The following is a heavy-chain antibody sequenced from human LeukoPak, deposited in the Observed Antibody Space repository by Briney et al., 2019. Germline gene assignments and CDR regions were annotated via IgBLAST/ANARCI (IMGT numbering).Heavy chain of an antibody. CDR1: GGSISSHY. V-gene: IGHV4-59*11. Sequence: KPSETLSLICTVSGGSISSHYWSWIRQPPGKGLEWIGYIFYSGSTKYNPSLKSRVAISIGTSKNQFSLKLSSVTAADTAAYYCARVGDYGELSYFDYWGQGILVTVSS. D-gene: IGHD3-10*01. CDR2: IFYSGST. CDR3: ARVGDYGELSYFDY. J-gene: IGHJ4*02.